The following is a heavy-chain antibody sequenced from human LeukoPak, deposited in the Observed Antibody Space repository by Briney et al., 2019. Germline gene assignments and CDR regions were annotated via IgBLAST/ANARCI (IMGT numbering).Heavy chain of an antibody. J-gene: IGHJ1*01. CDR1: LGSILTGGSC. V-gene: IGHV4-31*03. Sequence: LSDTCTVPLGSILTGGSCSRWVRQHPRKCLEWIGYIYYSGSTYYNPSLKSRVTISVDTSKNQFSLKLSSVTAADTAVYYCVRNIPGTIEHWGQGTLVTVAS. CDR2: IYYSGST. D-gene: IGHD1-7*01. CDR3: VRNIPGTIEH.